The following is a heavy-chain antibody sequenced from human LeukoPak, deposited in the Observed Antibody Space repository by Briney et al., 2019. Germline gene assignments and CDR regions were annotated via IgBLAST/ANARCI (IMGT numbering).Heavy chain of an antibody. J-gene: IGHJ6*04. CDR2: INHSGST. D-gene: IGHD3-10*01. CDR1: GGSFSGYY. CDR3: ARGRGSGKNYYGMDV. V-gene: IGHV4-34*01. Sequence: SETLSLTCAVYGGSFSGYYWSWIRQPPGKGLEWIGEINHSGSTNYNPSLKSRVTISVDTSKNQFSLKLSSVTAADTAVYYCARGRGSGKNYYGMDVWGKATTVTVSS.